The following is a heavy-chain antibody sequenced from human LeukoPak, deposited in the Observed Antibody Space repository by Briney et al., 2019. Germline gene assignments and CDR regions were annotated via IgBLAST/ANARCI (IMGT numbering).Heavy chain of an antibody. J-gene: IGHJ4*02. CDR2: IYPGDSDT. CDR3: ARQVASGTYSFDY. Sequence: GESLKISCKGSGYSFTTYWVGWVRQMPGKGLEWMGIIYPGDSDTRYSPSFQGQVTISADKSISTAYLQWISLKASDTAMYYCARQVASGTYSFDYWGQGTLVTVSS. V-gene: IGHV5-51*01. D-gene: IGHD3-10*01. CDR1: GYSFTTYW.